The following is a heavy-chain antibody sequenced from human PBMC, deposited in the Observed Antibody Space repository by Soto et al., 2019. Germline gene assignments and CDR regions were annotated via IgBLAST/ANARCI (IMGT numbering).Heavy chain of an antibody. J-gene: IGHJ6*02. CDR1: GGTFSSHA. Sequence: QVQLVQSGAEVKKPGSSVKVSCKASGGTFSSHAISWVRQAPGQGLEWMGGIIPIFGTANYAQKFQGRVTITADESTSTAYMELSSLRSEDTAVYYCARSCSGGSCYSGYYYYGMDVWGQGTTVTVSS. CDR2: IIPIFGTA. D-gene: IGHD2-15*01. CDR3: ARSCSGGSCYSGYYYYGMDV. V-gene: IGHV1-69*01.